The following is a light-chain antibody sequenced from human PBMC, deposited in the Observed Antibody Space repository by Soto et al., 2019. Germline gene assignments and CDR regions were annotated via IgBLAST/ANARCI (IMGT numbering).Light chain of an antibody. CDR2: EIN. Sequence: QSVLSQPPSAGGAPGQAVTISCTGTRIDVGGYKYVSWYQQHPGKAPKIMIYEINKRSSGVPDRFWGSKSGNTASLTISGLQAEDEAEYYCCSYAGTYYVFGTGTKVTVL. CDR3: CSYAGTYYV. V-gene: IGLV2-8*01. J-gene: IGLJ1*01. CDR1: RIDVGGYKY.